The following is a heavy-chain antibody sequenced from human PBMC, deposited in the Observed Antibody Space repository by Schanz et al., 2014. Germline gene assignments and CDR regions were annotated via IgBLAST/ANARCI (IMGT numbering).Heavy chain of an antibody. CDR1: GFTFSNFA. D-gene: IGHD6-19*01. CDR3: GRDYSGGALDY. Sequence: QVQLVESGGGVVQPGRSLRLSCAASGFTFSNFAMHWVRQAPGKGLEWLTIISHDGSLQYGADSVKGPFTLSRDNSKNTMDLHMNSLRPEDTAVYYCGRDYSGGALDYWGQGTLVTVSS. V-gene: IGHV3-30*04. J-gene: IGHJ4*02. CDR2: ISHDGSLQ.